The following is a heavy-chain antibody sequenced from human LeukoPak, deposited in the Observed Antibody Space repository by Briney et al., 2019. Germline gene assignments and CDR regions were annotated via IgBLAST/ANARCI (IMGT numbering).Heavy chain of an antibody. CDR2: IYYSGST. Sequence: SETLSLTCTVSGGSISSGGYYWSWIRQHPGKGLEWIGYIYYSGSTYYNPSLKSRVTISVDTSKNQFSLKLSSVTAADTAVYYCARWMATITPYFDYWGQGTLVTVSS. D-gene: IGHD5-24*01. V-gene: IGHV4-31*03. J-gene: IGHJ4*02. CDR1: GGSISSGGYY. CDR3: ARWMATITPYFDY.